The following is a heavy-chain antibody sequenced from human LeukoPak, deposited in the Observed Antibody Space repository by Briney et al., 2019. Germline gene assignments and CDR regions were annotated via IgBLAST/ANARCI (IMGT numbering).Heavy chain of an antibody. J-gene: IGHJ4*02. CDR1: GFTFIIVW. Sequence: GVSRRLSWAASGFTFIIVWRSWDRQAPGKGLEWVANIKQDGSAKYYVYSVQGRFTISRDNARNSLYLEMNNLRADDTAIYYCATSYDSSGNNWGQGTLVTVSS. V-gene: IGHV3-7*01. CDR3: ATSYDSSGNN. D-gene: IGHD3-22*01. CDR2: IKQDGSAK.